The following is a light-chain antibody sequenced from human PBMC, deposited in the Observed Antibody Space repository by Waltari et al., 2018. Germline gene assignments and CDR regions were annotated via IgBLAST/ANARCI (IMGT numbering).Light chain of an antibody. J-gene: IGKJ1*01. CDR2: SAS. CDR1: QSISTN. CDR3: QQYHNWPPWT. V-gene: IGKV3-15*01. Sequence: EIVMTQSPATLSVSPGERATLSCRASQSISTNLAWYQQKFGQAPRLLIHSASTRATGIPARFSGSGSGTEFTLTISSLQSEDSGVYYCQQYHNWPPWTFGQGTKVEIK.